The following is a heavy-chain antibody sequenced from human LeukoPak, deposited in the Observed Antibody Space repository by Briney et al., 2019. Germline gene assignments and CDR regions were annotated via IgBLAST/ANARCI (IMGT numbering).Heavy chain of an antibody. CDR3: ASRYGSGSYGFDF. CDR2: YYYGGST. Sequence: SETLSLTCTVSGASISNYYWTWLRQPPGKGLEWIGYYYYGGSTEYNPSLKSRVTISVDTFKNQFSLKLSSVTAADTAVYYCASRYGSGSYGFDFWGQGTLVTVSS. V-gene: IGHV4-59*01. J-gene: IGHJ4*02. D-gene: IGHD3-10*01. CDR1: GASISNYY.